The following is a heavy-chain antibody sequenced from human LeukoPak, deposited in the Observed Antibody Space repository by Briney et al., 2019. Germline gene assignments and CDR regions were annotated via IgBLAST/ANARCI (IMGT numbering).Heavy chain of an antibody. V-gene: IGHV4-59*01. Sequence: SETLSLTCTVSGGSISSYYWSWIRQPPGKGLEWIGYIYYSGSTNYNPSLKSRVTISVDTSKNQFSLKLSSVTAADTAVYYCARGRDSGYDYSFDPWGQGTLVTVSS. CDR2: IYYSGST. CDR1: GGSISSYY. D-gene: IGHD5-12*01. CDR3: ARGRDSGYDYSFDP. J-gene: IGHJ5*02.